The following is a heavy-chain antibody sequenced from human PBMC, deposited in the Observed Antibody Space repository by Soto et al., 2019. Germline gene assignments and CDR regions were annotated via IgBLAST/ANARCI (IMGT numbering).Heavy chain of an antibody. CDR3: ARIPVVPAVAYFDY. Sequence: SGPTLVNPTQTLTLTCTFSGFSLSTSGVGVGWIRQPPGKALEWLALIYWNDDKRYSTSLKSRLTISKDTSKSQVVLTMTNMDPVDTATYYCARIPVVPAVAYFDYWGQGTLVTVSS. V-gene: IGHV2-5*01. CDR1: GFSLSTSGVG. D-gene: IGHD2-2*01. J-gene: IGHJ4*02. CDR2: IYWNDDK.